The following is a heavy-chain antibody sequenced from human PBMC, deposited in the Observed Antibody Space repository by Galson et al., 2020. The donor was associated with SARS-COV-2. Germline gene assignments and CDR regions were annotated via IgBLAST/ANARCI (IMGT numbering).Heavy chain of an antibody. D-gene: IGHD6-19*01. CDR1: GFTFSSYG. V-gene: IGHV3-33*01. CDR2: IWYDGSNK. J-gene: IGHJ4*02. Sequence: QLGESLKISCAASGFTFSSYGMHWVRQAPGKGLEWVAVIWYDGSNKFYADSVKGRFTISRDNSKSTLYLQMNSLRAEDTAVYYCARDKLESGWSFDYWGQGTLVTVSS. CDR3: ARDKLESGWSFDY.